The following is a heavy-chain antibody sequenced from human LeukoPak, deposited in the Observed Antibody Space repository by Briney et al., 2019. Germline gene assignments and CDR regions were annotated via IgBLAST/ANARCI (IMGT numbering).Heavy chain of an antibody. J-gene: IGHJ4*02. Sequence: GGSRRLSCAASGFTVSSNYMSWVRQAPGKGLEWVSVIYSGGSTYYADSVKGRFTISRDNSKNTLYLQMNSLRAEDTAVYYCVKDYYDSSGYLGNDYWGQGTLVTVSS. CDR3: VKDYYDSSGYLGNDY. CDR1: GFTVSSNY. V-gene: IGHV3-66*02. D-gene: IGHD3-22*01. CDR2: IYSGGST.